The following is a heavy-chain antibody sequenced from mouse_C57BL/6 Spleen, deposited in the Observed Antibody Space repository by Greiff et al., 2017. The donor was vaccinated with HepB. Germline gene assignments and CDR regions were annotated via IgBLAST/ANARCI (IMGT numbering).Heavy chain of an antibody. Sequence: QLQQSGPELVKPGASVKMSCKASGYTFTDYNMHWVKQSHGKSLEWIGYINPNNGGTSYNQKFKGKATLTVNKSSSTAYMELRSLTSEDSAVYYCARVYYGSAWFAYWGQGTLVTVSA. CDR2: INPNNGGT. D-gene: IGHD2-2*01. CDR3: ARVYYGSAWFAY. J-gene: IGHJ3*01. V-gene: IGHV1-22*01. CDR1: GYTFTDYN.